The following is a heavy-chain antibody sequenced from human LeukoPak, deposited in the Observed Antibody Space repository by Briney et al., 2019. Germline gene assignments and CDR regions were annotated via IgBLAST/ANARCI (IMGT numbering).Heavy chain of an antibody. J-gene: IGHJ4*01. CDR3: AKDAHSGSYFDY. Sequence: GGSLRLSCAASGFTFNSNAMCWVRQAPGKGLEWVALISGTGGTTYYADSVKGRLTISRDNSKNTLYLQMNSLRVEDTAVYYCAKDAHSGSYFDYWGQGILVTVSS. V-gene: IGHV3-23*01. D-gene: IGHD1-26*01. CDR1: GFTFNSNA. CDR2: ISGTGGTT.